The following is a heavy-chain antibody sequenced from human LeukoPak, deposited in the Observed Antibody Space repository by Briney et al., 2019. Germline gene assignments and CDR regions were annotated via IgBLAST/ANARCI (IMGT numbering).Heavy chain of an antibody. CDR1: GYTFTSYA. CDR2: INAGNGNT. D-gene: IGHD3-10*01. CDR3: ARLATMVRGGHRINWFDP. J-gene: IGHJ5*02. V-gene: IGHV1-3*01. Sequence: ASVKVSCKASGYTFTSYAMHWVRQAPGQRLEWMGWINAGNGNTKYSQKFQGRVTITRDTSASTAYMELSSLRSEDTAVYYCARLATMVRGGHRINWFDPWGQGTLVTVSS.